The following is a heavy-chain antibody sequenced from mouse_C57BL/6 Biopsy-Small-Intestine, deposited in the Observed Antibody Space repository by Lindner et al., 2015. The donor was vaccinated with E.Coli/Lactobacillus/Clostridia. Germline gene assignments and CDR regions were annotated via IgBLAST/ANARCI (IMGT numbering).Heavy chain of an antibody. D-gene: IGHD4-1*01. CDR2: IRSMSSNYAT. J-gene: IGHJ1*03. CDR1: GFTFNTYA. Sequence: VQLQESGGGLVQPKGSLKLSCAASGFTFNTYAVHWVRQAPGKGLEWVARIRSMSSNYATYYGDSVKDRFTISRDDSQSMLYLQMNNLKTEDTAMYYCVRDRWDGGYWYFDVWDTGTAVTVSS. CDR3: VRDRWDGGYWYFDV. V-gene: IGHV10-3*01.